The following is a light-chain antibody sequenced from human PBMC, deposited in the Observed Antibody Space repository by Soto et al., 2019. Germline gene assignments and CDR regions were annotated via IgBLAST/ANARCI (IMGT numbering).Light chain of an antibody. J-gene: IGKJ3*01. Sequence: DIQMTQSPSSVSASVGDRVTITCRASQSISTWLAWYQQKPGTAPNLLIFTASYLQSGVPSRFSGSGSGTEFTLTISSLQPEDFATYYCQQLNSYPLTFGPGTKVDIK. V-gene: IGKV1-12*01. CDR2: TAS. CDR3: QQLNSYPLT. CDR1: QSISTW.